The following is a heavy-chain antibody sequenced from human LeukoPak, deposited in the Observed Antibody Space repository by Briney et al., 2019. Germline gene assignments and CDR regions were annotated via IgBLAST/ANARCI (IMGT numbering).Heavy chain of an antibody. D-gene: IGHD3-22*01. J-gene: IGHJ4*02. CDR2: INHSGRT. V-gene: IGHV4-34*01. CDR3: ARGPRYYYLH. CDR1: GGSFSGYY. Sequence: SENLSFNSAVYGGSFSGYYWGWLRQPPGKGLEWSGEINHSGRTNSNQSLNSRATISVDTSKIQFALNLSSGTAADTAVYDGARGPRYYYLHCGQGTLVTVSS.